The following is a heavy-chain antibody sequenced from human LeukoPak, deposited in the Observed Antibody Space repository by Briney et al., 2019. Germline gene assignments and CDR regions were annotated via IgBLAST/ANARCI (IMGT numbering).Heavy chain of an antibody. D-gene: IGHD3-10*01. Sequence: ASVKVSCKASGYTFSDYYLHWVRQAPGQGLEYMGWINPNSGYTKYSQSVQGRVTMTRDTSISTAYMELSRLISDDTAVYYCARGDTMVRGLISDYWGQGTLVTVSS. J-gene: IGHJ4*02. CDR2: INPNSGYT. V-gene: IGHV1-2*02. CDR3: ARGDTMVRGLISDY. CDR1: GYTFSDYY.